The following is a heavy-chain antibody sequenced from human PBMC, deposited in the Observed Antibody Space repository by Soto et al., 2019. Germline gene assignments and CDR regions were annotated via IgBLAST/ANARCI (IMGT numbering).Heavy chain of an antibody. CDR3: ASMRGAYDSRGYDY. CDR2: IYHSGST. D-gene: IGHD3-22*01. J-gene: IGHJ4*02. V-gene: IGHV4-30-2*01. Sequence: QLQLQESGSGLVKPSQTLSLTCAVSGGSISSGGYSWSWIRQPPGKGPEWIGYIYHSGSTYYNPSLKSRVTISVDRSKTQFSLKLSSVTAADTAVYYGASMRGAYDSRGYDYWGQGTLVTVSS. CDR1: GGSISSGGYS.